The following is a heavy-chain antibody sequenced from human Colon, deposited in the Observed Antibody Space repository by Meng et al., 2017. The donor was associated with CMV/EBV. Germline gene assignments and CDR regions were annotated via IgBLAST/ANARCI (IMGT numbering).Heavy chain of an antibody. CDR3: IKEDWYFDF. CDR1: GYTFTAKH. J-gene: IGHJ4*02. CDR2: IYPQNGGT. D-gene: IGHD2-21*01. Sequence: QPIPSWNEVKQPGASLKVSCKTSGYTFTAKHLHWVRHAPGQGLEWMGWIYPQNGGTYFAQKFQGRVTMTSDTSISTAYMELSSLTSDDTAIYYCIKEDWYFDFWGQGTLVTVSS. V-gene: IGHV1-2*02.